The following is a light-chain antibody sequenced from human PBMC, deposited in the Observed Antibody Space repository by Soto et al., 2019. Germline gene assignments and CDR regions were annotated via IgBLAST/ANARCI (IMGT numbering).Light chain of an antibody. V-gene: IGKV1-17*01. Sequence: DIQMTQSPSSLSASVGDRVTITCRASRSIRDALGWYQQKAGKVAKRLIYSASSLQRGGPSRFSGSGSETEFTLTISSLQPEDFATYYCLQHSDYPFTFGQGTRLE. CDR2: SAS. CDR1: RSIRDA. CDR3: LQHSDYPFT. J-gene: IGKJ2*01.